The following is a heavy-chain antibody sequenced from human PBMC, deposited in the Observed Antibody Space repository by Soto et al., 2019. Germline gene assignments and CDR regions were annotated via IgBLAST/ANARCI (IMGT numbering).Heavy chain of an antibody. CDR3: AHLMVAGLTYYLDY. V-gene: IGHV2-5*02. D-gene: IGHD2-21*01. Sequence: SGPTLVNPTQTLTLTCTFSGFSLSTSGVGVGWIRQPPGKALEWLALIYWDDDKRYSPSLRSRLTISKDTSKNQVVLAMTNMDPVDTATYYCAHLMVAGLTYYLDYWGQGTLVTVSS. J-gene: IGHJ4*02. CDR2: IYWDDDK. CDR1: GFSLSTSGVG.